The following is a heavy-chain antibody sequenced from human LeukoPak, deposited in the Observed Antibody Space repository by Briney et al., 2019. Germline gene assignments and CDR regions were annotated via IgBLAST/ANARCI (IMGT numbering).Heavy chain of an antibody. V-gene: IGHV4-39*07. Sequence: SETLSLNFSISEDAVRRRSDYLGGSRQTQKKRLEWIGSIYYSGSTYYNPSLKSRVTISVDTSKNQFSLKLSSVTAADTAVYYCARVLVVPAARPSAPGVFDIWGQGTMVTVS. CDR1: EDAVRRRSDY. CDR3: ARVLVVPAARPSAPGVFDI. D-gene: IGHD2-2*02. J-gene: IGHJ3*02. CDR2: IYYSGST.